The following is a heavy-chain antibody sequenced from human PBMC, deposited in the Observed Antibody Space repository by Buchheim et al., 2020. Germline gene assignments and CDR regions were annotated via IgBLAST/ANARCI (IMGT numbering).Heavy chain of an antibody. CDR2: TYYSGST. Sequence: QVQLQESGPGLVKPSQTLSLTCTVSGGSISSGGYYWSWIRQHPGKGLEWIGYTYYSGSTYYNPSLKSRVTISVDTSKNQFSRKLSSVTAADTAVYYCARVWDYDSSGYYDRTVGGMDVWGQGTT. J-gene: IGHJ6*02. V-gene: IGHV4-31*03. CDR3: ARVWDYDSSGYYDRTVGGMDV. CDR1: GGSISSGGYY. D-gene: IGHD3-22*01.